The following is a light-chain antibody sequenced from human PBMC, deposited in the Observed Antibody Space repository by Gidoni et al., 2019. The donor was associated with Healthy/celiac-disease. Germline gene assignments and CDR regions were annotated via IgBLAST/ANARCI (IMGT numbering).Light chain of an antibody. CDR1: QSVSSSY. J-gene: IGKJ2*04. CDR2: GAS. Sequence: ELVLTQSPGTLSLSPGERATLSCRASQSVSSSYLAWYQQKPGQAPRLLIYGASSRATGLPDRFSGSGSGTDFTLTISRLEPEDFAVYYCQQYGSSPPCSFGQXTKLEIK. CDR3: QQYGSSPPCS. V-gene: IGKV3-20*01.